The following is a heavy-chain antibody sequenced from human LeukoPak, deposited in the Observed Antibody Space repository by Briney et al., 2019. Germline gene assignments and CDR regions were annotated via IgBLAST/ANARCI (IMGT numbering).Heavy chain of an antibody. CDR3: ARQKVGIAAALDP. CDR1: GYSFTSYW. J-gene: IGHJ5*02. V-gene: IGHV5-51*01. CDR2: VYPGDSDT. Sequence: ESLKISCKGSGYSFTSYWIGWVRQMPGKGLEWMGIVYPGDSDTRYSPSFQGQVTISADKSISTAYLQWSSLKASDTAMYYCARQKVGIAAALDPWGQGTLVTVSS. D-gene: IGHD6-13*01.